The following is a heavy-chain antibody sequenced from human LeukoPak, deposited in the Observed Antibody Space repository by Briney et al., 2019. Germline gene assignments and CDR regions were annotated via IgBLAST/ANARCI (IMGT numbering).Heavy chain of an antibody. Sequence: PSETLSLTCTGSGGSISSSSYYWGWLRQPPGKGLEWIGSIYYSGSTYYNPSLKSRVTISVDTSKNQFSLKLSSVTAADTAVYYCARGRFLESNRWFDPWGQGTLVTVSS. CDR1: GGSISSSSYY. J-gene: IGHJ5*02. CDR2: IYYSGST. V-gene: IGHV4-39*01. D-gene: IGHD3-3*01. CDR3: ARGRFLESNRWFDP.